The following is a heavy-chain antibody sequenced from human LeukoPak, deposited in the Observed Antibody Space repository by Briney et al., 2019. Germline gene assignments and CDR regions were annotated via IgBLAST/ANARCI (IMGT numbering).Heavy chain of an antibody. CDR1: GFTFSEYS. D-gene: IGHD3-10*01. CDR2: ISISGSFI. J-gene: IGHJ4*02. Sequence: GGSLRLSCAASGFTFSEYSMTWVRQAPGKGLEWLSYISISGSFIYYADSVKGRFTISRDNGRNSLHLQMNSLRAEDTAMYYCARVSDYYGSGNYQKQFDYWGQGTLVTVSS. V-gene: IGHV3-48*01. CDR3: ARVSDYYGSGNYQKQFDY.